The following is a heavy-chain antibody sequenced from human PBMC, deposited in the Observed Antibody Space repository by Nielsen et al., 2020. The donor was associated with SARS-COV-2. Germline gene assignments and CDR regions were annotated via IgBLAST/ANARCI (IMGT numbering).Heavy chain of an antibody. V-gene: IGHV4-59*13. CDR1: GGSITTYY. CDR2: IYYSGNT. D-gene: IGHD7-27*01. J-gene: IGHJ4*02. Sequence: SETLSLTCAVSGGSITTYYWHWIRQSPGKGLEWIGSIYYSGNTNYNRSLKSRFTISVDTSKNQFSLKLSSVTAADTAVYYCARDDDNWGSLAYWGQGTLVTVSS. CDR3: ARDDDNWGSLAY.